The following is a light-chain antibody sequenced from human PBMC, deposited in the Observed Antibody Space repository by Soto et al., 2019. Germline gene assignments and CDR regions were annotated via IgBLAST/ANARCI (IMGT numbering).Light chain of an antibody. Sequence: VMTQSPATLSVSPGERAALSCRASQSVSTNLAWYQQKPGQPPRLLIYFASTRATAVPARFTAGGSGTEFTLTISSLQSDDLAVYYCQQYSNWPPITFGQGTRLEIK. J-gene: IGKJ5*01. CDR1: QSVSTN. CDR2: FAS. V-gene: IGKV3-15*01. CDR3: QQYSNWPPIT.